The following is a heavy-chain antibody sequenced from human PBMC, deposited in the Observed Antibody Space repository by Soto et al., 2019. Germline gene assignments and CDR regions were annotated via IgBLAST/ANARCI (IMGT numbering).Heavy chain of an antibody. Sequence: QVQLHQSGPGLVKPSETLSLTCSVSSGPSSSHNWGWIRQPPGRGLEWIGYVYSTGGTSYNPSLKRRVTISADTSTNHISLTLTSVTAADTAVYYCVRQGIGNLHGLVDVWGQGTTVRVSS. J-gene: IGHJ6*02. CDR1: SGPSSSHN. D-gene: IGHD1-1*01. CDR3: VRQGIGNLHGLVDV. CDR2: VYSTGGT. V-gene: IGHV4-59*08.